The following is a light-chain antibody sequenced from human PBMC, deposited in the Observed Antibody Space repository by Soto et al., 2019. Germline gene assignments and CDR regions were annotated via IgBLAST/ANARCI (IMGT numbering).Light chain of an antibody. V-gene: IGKV3-15*01. CDR3: QQYSNWPPGT. CDR1: QSLGGN. J-gene: IGKJ1*01. Sequence: EIVMTQSPATLAVSPGDTATLSCRASQSLGGNLAWYQQKPGQGPRLLIFRVSSRATGVPARFSASGSGTEFTLSISWLQSEDFAIYYCQQYSNWPPGTFGPGTKVEIK. CDR2: RVS.